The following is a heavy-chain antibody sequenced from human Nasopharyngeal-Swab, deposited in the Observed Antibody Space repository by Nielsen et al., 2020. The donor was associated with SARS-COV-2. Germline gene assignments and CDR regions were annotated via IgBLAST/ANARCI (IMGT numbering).Heavy chain of an antibody. D-gene: IGHD3-3*01. V-gene: IGHV4-4*07. J-gene: IGHJ6*02. CDR3: ARGTVFGVANGMDV. CDR2: IYTSGST. Sequence: SETLSLTCTVSGGSISSYYWSWIRQPAGKGLEWIGRIYTSGSTNYNPSLKSRVTMSVDTSKNQFSLKLSSVTAADTAVYYCARGTVFGVANGMDVWGQGTTVTVSS. CDR1: GGSISSYY.